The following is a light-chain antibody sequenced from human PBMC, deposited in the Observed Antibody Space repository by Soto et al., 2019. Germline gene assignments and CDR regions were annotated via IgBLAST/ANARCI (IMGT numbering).Light chain of an antibody. CDR3: QQYVSSPRT. CDR2: AAS. Sequence: DIVLTQSPGTLSLSPGERATLSCRASQSVSSSYLAWYQQKPGQAPRLLIYAASSRATGIPDRFSGSGSGTEFTLTISRLEPEDFAVYYCQQYVSSPRTFGQGTKVEIK. V-gene: IGKV3-20*01. J-gene: IGKJ1*01. CDR1: QSVSSSY.